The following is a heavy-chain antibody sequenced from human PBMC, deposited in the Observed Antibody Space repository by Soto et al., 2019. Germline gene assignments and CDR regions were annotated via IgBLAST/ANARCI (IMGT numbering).Heavy chain of an antibody. V-gene: IGHV1-46*01. CDR3: ASGGLGYCSSTSCRTIGY. CDR2: INPSGGST. J-gene: IGHJ4*02. D-gene: IGHD2-2*01. CDR1: GYTFTSYY. Sequence: ASVKVSCKASGYTFTSYYMHWVRQAPGQGLEWMGIINPSGGSTSYAQKFQGRVTMTRDTSTSTVYMELSSLRSEDTAVYYCASGGLGYCSSTSCRTIGYWCQGTLVTVSS.